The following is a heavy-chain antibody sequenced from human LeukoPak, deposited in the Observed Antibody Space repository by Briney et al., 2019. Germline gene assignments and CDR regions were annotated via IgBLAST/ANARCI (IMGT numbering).Heavy chain of an antibody. CDR3: ARGRHYDSSGYYYRYYYFDY. Sequence: SETLSLTCTVSGGSISSYYWSWIRQPPGKGLEWIGYIYYSGSTNYNPSLKSRVTISVDTSKNQFSLKLSSVTAADTAVYYCARGRHYDSSGYYYRYYYFDYWGQGTLVTVSS. CDR1: GGSISSYY. CDR2: IYYSGST. D-gene: IGHD3-22*01. J-gene: IGHJ4*02. V-gene: IGHV4-59*12.